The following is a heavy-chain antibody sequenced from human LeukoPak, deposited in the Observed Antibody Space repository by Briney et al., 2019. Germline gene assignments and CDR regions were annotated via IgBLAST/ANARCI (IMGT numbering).Heavy chain of an antibody. CDR2: ISGSGKTI. J-gene: IGHJ4*02. D-gene: IGHD6-13*01. Sequence: PGGSLRLSCAASGFMFSSYEMNWVRQAPGKGLEWVSYISGSGKTIYYADSVKGRFTISRDNAKNSLWLQMSSLRAEDTAVYYCARAGYSSSWLLYWGQGTLVTVSS. CDR3: ARAGYSSSWLLY. V-gene: IGHV3-48*03. CDR1: GFMFSSYE.